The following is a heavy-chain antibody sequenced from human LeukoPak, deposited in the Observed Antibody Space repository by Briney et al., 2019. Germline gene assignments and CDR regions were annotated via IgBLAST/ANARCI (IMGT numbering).Heavy chain of an antibody. J-gene: IGHJ4*02. CDR2: INPNSGGT. V-gene: IGHV1-2*02. Sequence: RASVKVSCKASGYTFTGYYMHWVRQAPGQGLEWMGWINPNSGGTNYAQKFQGRVTMTRDTSISTAYMELSRLRSDDTAVYYCARGSHCSGGGCYPGYWGQGTLVTVSS. CDR1: GYTFTGYY. CDR3: ARGSHCSGGGCYPGY. D-gene: IGHD2-15*01.